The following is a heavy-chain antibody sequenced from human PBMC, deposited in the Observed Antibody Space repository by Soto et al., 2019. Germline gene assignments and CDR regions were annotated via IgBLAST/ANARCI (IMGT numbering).Heavy chain of an antibody. D-gene: IGHD3-3*01. CDR2: IIPIFGTA. CDR3: AKNGDFWSWGMEV. V-gene: IGHV1-69*01. CDR1: EGTFSSYA. Sequence: ASVKFCCKASEGTFSSYAISWVRQAPGQGLEWMGGIIPIFGTANYAQKFQGRVTITADESTSTAYMELNSLRAEDTAVYYCAKNGDFWSWGMEVWGQGTTVTVSS. J-gene: IGHJ6*02.